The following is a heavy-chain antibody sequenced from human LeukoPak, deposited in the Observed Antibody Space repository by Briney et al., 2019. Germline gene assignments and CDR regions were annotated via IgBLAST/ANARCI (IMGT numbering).Heavy chain of an antibody. D-gene: IGHD3-22*01. CDR1: GFTFSSSW. V-gene: IGHV3-30-3*01. J-gene: IGHJ6*02. Sequence: PGGSLRLSCAASGFTFSSSWMSWVRQAPGKGLEWVAVISYDGSNKYYADSVKGRFTISRDKSKNTLYLQMNSLRAEDTAVYYCAREMPTGLVVVITHGYGMDVWGQGTTVTVSS. CDR3: AREMPTGLVVVITHGYGMDV. CDR2: ISYDGSNK.